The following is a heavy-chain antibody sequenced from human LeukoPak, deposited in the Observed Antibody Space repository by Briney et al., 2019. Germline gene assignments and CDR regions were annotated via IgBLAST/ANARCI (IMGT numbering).Heavy chain of an antibody. CDR2: IYYSGST. CDR1: GGSVSSGSYY. D-gene: IGHD4-17*01. Sequence: SETLSLTCTVSGGSVSSGSYYWSWIRQPPGKGLEWIGYIYYSGSTNYNPPLKSRVTISVDTSKNQFSLKLSSVTAADTAVYYCARDRSGDSSYYYYGMDVWGQGTTVTVSS. J-gene: IGHJ6*02. CDR3: ARDRSGDSSYYYYGMDV. V-gene: IGHV4-61*01.